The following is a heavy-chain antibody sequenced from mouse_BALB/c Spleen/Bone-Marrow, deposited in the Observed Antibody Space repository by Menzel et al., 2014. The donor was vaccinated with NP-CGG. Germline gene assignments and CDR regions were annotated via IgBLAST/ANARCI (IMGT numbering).Heavy chain of an antibody. CDR3: ARSFYGRSMDY. CDR1: GYTFTSYY. V-gene: IGHV1S56*01. D-gene: IGHD1-1*01. CDR2: IYPGNVYT. J-gene: IGHJ4*01. Sequence: QVQLQQSEPELVKPGASVRISCKASGYTFTSYYIHWLKQRPGQGLEWIGWIYPGNVYTKYNEKFKGKATLTADKSSGTAYMQLSSLTSEDSAVYFCARSFYGRSMDYWGQGTSVTVSP.